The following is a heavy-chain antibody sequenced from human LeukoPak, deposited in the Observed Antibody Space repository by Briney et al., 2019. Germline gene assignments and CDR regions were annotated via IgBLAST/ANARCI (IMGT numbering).Heavy chain of an antibody. CDR1: GGTFSSYA. J-gene: IGHJ5*02. CDR2: IIPIFGTA. Sequence: SVKVSCKASGGTFSSYAISWVRQAPGQGLEWMGGIIPIFGTANYAQKFQGRVTMTRDTSTNTVYMELSSLRSEDTAVYYCVRDLEWGNNDWFDPWGQGTLVTVSS. V-gene: IGHV1-69*05. CDR3: VRDLEWGNNDWFDP. D-gene: IGHD3-3*01.